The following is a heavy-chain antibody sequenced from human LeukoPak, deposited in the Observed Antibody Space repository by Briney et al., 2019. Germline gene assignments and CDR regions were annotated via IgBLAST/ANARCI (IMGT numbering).Heavy chain of an antibody. Sequence: SETLSLTCTVSGGSISSYYWSWIRQPPGKGLEWIGYIYYSGSTNYNPSLKSRVTISVDTSKNQSSLKLSSVTAADTAVYYCARGGEYSYGPTLDYWGQGTLVTVSS. CDR1: GGSISSYY. CDR2: IYYSGST. D-gene: IGHD5-18*01. V-gene: IGHV4-59*01. CDR3: ARGGEYSYGPTLDY. J-gene: IGHJ4*02.